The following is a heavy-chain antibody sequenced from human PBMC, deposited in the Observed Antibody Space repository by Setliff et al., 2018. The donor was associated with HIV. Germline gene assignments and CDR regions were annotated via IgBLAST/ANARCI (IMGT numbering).Heavy chain of an antibody. V-gene: IGHV4-39*07. CDR3: ARPKERDYYGSGTNVREYYGMDV. J-gene: IGHJ6*02. D-gene: IGHD3-10*01. CDR2: IYYSGTT. CDR1: GGSISSSSYY. Sequence: SETLSLTCTVSGGSISSSSYYWGWFRQPPGKGLEWIGSIYYSGTTYYTPSLKSRITISVDTSKNQFSLKVNSVTAADTAVYYCARPKERDYYGSGTNVREYYGMDVWGQGTTVTVSS.